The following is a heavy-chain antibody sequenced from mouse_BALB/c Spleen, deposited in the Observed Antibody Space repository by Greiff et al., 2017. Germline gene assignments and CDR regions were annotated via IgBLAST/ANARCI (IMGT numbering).Heavy chain of an antibody. CDR3: NAVDYYDY. CDR2: IDPENGDT. CDR1: GFNIKDYY. Sequence: EVQLQQSGAELVRSGASVKLSCTASGFNIKDYYMHWVKQRPEQGLEWIGWIDPENGDTEYAPKFQGKATMTADTSSNTAYLQLSSLTSEDTAVYYCNAVDYYDYWGQGTLVTVSA. D-gene: IGHD2-4*01. V-gene: IGHV14-4*02. J-gene: IGHJ3*01.